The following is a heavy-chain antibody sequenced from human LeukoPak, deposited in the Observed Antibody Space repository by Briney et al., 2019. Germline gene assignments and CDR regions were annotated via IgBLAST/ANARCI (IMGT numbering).Heavy chain of an antibody. CDR2: MNPSSGNT. CDR3: ARDGFVREWELDY. D-gene: IGHD1-26*01. Sequence: ASVKVSCKASGYTFTSYDINWVRQATGQGLEWMGWMNPSSGNTGYAQKFQGRVTMTRNTSISTAYMELSSLRSDDTAVYYCARDGFVREWELDYWGQGTLVTVSS. J-gene: IGHJ4*02. CDR1: GYTFTSYD. V-gene: IGHV1-8*01.